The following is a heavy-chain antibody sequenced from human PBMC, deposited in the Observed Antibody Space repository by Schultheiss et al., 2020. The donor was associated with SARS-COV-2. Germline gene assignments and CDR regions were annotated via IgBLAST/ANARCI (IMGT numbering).Heavy chain of an antibody. CDR1: GGSVSSYY. D-gene: IGHD6-19*01. CDR2: IYYSGST. Sequence: TLSLTCTVSGGSVSSYYWSWIRQPPGKGLEWIGYIYYSGSTNYNPSLKSRVTISVDTSKNQFSLKLSSVTAADTAVYYCAGGPKYSSGWYGGYWGQGTLVTVSS. J-gene: IGHJ4*02. V-gene: IGHV4-59*02. CDR3: AGGPKYSSGWYGGY.